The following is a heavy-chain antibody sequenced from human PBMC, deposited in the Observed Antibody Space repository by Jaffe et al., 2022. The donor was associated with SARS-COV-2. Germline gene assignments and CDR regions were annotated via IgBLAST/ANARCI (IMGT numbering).Heavy chain of an antibody. D-gene: IGHD2-2*01. V-gene: IGHV4-39*01. CDR1: GGSISSSSYY. J-gene: IGHJ6*02. CDR2: IYYSGST. Sequence: QLQLQESGPGLVKPSETLSLTCTVSGGSISSSSYYWGWIRQPPGKGLEWIGSIYYSGSTYYNPSLKSRVTISVDTSKNQFSLKLSSVTAADTAVYYCARGGSTSWELSDYGMDVWGQGTTVTVSS. CDR3: ARGGSTSWELSDYGMDV.